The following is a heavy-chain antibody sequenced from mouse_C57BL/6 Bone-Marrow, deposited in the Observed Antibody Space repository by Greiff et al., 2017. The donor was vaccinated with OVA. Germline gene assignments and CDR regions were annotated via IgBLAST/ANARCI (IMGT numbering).Heavy chain of an antibody. CDR2: ISSGGDYI. Sequence: EVQLVESGEGLVKPGGSLKLSCAASGFTFSSYAMSWVRQTPEKRLEWVAYISSGGDYISYADTVQGRFTISRDNAKNTLYLQMSSLKAEDTAMYYCTRCDGYYDYWGQGTTLTVSS. CDR3: TRCDGYYDY. D-gene: IGHD2-3*01. J-gene: IGHJ2*01. V-gene: IGHV5-9-1*02. CDR1: GFTFSSYA.